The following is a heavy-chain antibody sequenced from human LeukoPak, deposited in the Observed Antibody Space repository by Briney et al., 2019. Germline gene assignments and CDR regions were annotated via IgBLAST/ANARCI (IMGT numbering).Heavy chain of an antibody. V-gene: IGHV3-48*02. D-gene: IGHD6-13*01. J-gene: IGHJ3*02. CDR2: ISSSSSTI. CDR1: GFTFSSYS. Sequence: PGGSLRLSCAASGFTFSSYSLNRVRQAPGKGLEWVSRISSSSSTIYYGDSVKGRFTISRDNAKNSLYLQMNSLRDEDTAVYYCARERDSSSWYAFDIWGQGTMVTVSS. CDR3: ARERDSSSWYAFDI.